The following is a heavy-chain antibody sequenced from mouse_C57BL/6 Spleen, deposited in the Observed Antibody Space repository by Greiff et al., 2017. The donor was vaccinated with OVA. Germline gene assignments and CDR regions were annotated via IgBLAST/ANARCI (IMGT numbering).Heavy chain of an antibody. V-gene: IGHV1-82*01. CDR2: IYPGDGDT. Sequence: QVQLQQSGPELVKPGASVKISCKASGYAFSSSWMNWVKQRPGKGLEWIGRIYPGDGDTNYNGKFKGKATLTADKSSSTAYMQLSSLTSEDSAVYFCARGLGSFAYWGQVTLVTVSA. CDR3: ARGLGSFAY. J-gene: IGHJ3*01. D-gene: IGHD4-1*01. CDR1: GYAFSSSW.